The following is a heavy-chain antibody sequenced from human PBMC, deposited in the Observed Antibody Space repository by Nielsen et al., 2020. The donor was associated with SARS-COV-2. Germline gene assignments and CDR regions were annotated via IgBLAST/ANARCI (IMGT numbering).Heavy chain of an antibody. V-gene: IGHV3-48*01. CDR3: ARDQQYYDILTGYYKSDYFDY. Sequence: VRQAPGKGLGWVSYISSSSSTIYYADSVKGRFTISRDNAKNSLYLQMNSLRAEDTAVYYCARDQQYYDILTGYYKSDYFDYWGQGTLVTVSS. J-gene: IGHJ4*02. D-gene: IGHD3-9*01. CDR2: ISSSSSTI.